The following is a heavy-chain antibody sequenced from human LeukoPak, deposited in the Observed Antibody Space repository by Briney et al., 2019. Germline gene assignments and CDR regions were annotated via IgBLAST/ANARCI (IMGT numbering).Heavy chain of an antibody. V-gene: IGHV1-18*01. CDR3: ARRSTVYSSGRFYFDY. CDR1: GYTFTNYG. J-gene: IGHJ4*02. CDR2: ISAHDGTR. D-gene: IGHD6-19*01. Sequence: ASVKVSCKASGYTFTNYGITWVRQAPGQGLEWMGWISAHDGTRNYALKHEDRVTMTTDTSTSTAYMELRGLRSDDTAVYYCARRSTVYSSGRFYFDYWGQGTLVTVSS.